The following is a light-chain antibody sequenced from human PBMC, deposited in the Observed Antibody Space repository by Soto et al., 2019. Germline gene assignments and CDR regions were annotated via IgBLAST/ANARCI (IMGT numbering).Light chain of an antibody. V-gene: IGKV1-33*01. CDR3: QQYDNLPLT. J-gene: IGKJ2*01. Sequence: DIQMTQSPSSLSASVGDRVTITCQASQDISNYLNWYQQKPGKAPKLLIYDASNLETGVTSRFSGSGPGTDFTFNISSLQPEDIATYYCQQYDNLPLTFGQGTKLEIK. CDR1: QDISNY. CDR2: DAS.